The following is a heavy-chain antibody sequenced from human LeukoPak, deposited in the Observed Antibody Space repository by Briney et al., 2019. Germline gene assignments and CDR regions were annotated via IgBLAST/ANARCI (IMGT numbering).Heavy chain of an antibody. CDR1: GFTFSSYA. J-gene: IGHJ6*02. V-gene: IGHV3-30-3*01. CDR3: ASWRGGYYYYYGMDV. D-gene: IGHD3-10*01. Sequence: GGSLRLSCAASGFTFSSYAMHWVRQAPGKGLEWVAVISYDGSNKYYADSVKGRFTISRDNSKSTLYLQMNSLRAEDTAVYYCASWRGGYYYYYGMDVWGQGTTVTVSS. CDR2: ISYDGSNK.